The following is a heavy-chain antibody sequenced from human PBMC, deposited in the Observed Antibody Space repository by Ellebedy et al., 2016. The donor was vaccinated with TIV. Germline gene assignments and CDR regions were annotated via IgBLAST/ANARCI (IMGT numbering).Heavy chain of an antibody. CDR3: VAALDY. CDR2: ISADGDTI. CDR1: GFTFSSYS. D-gene: IGHD6-25*01. V-gene: IGHV3-48*04. J-gene: IGHJ4*02. Sequence: GGSLRLXCEASGFTFSSYSMNWVRQAPGKGLEWVAFISADGDTIYYAKSVKGRFTISRDDADSSLSLQMNSLRGDDTAVYYCVAALDYWGQGTLVTVS.